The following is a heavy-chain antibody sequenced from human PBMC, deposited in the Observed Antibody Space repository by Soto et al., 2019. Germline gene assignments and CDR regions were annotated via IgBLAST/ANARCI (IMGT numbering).Heavy chain of an antibody. CDR3: VRDSEWELTNGFEV. CDR1: GFSFSNYG. J-gene: IGHJ3*01. D-gene: IGHD1-7*01. CDR2: TWYDGSTT. Sequence: QVHLVESGGGVVQPGTSLRLSCAASGFSFSNYGMHWVRQAPGKGLEWVAVTWYDGSTTYYADSVRGRFTVSRDNPNNQLYLQMDSLRDEDTAVYFCVRDSEWELTNGFEVWGQGTTVIVSS. V-gene: IGHV3-33*01.